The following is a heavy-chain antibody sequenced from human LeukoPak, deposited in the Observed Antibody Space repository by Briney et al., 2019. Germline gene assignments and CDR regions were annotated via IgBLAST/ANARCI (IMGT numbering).Heavy chain of an antibody. Sequence: GGSLRLSCAASGLTFSSYAMSWVRQAPGKGLEWVSAISGSGGSTYYADSVKGRFTISRDNSKNTLYLQMNSLRAEDTAVYYCAKDSAVAWATDAFDIWGQGTMVTVSS. CDR1: GLTFSSYA. CDR2: ISGSGGST. D-gene: IGHD6-19*01. J-gene: IGHJ3*02. V-gene: IGHV3-23*01. CDR3: AKDSAVAWATDAFDI.